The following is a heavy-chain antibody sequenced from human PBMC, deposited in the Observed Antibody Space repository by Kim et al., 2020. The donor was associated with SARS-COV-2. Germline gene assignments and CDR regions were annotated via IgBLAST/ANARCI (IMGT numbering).Heavy chain of an antibody. CDR3: ARADDFWSGYFDY. V-gene: IGHV3-74*01. Sequence: YADSGKGRFTISRDNAKNTLYLQMNSLRAEDTAVYYCARADDFWSGYFDYWGQGTLVTVSS. J-gene: IGHJ4*02. D-gene: IGHD3-3*01.